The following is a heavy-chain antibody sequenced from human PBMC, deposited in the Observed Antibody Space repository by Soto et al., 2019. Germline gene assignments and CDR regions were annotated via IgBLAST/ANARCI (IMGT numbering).Heavy chain of an antibody. V-gene: IGHV3-23*01. J-gene: IGHJ4*02. CDR1: GFTFSSYA. Sequence: EVQLLQSGGGLVQPGGSLRLSCAASGFTFSSYAMSWVRQPPGKGLEWVSAISGGGENTYYVDSVRGRFTISRDNSKNILHLQMNSLRAEDTAVYYCANSWNYCGDNCYTYYFNFWGQGILVTVSS. CDR2: ISGGGENT. D-gene: IGHD2-21*01. CDR3: ANSWNYCGDNCYTYYFNF.